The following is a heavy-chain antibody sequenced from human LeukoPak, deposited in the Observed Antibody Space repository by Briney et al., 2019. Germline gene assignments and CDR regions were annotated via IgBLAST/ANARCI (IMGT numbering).Heavy chain of an antibody. D-gene: IGHD3-16*01. V-gene: IGHV4-61*02. CDR2: IYTSGST. CDR3: AREGGGFDY. Sequence: SQTLSLTCTVSGGSISSGSYYWSWIRQPAGKGLEWIGRIYTSGSTNYNPSLKSRVTISVDTSKNQFSLKLSSVTAADTAVYYCAREGGGFDYWGQGTLVTVSS. CDR1: GGSISSGSYY. J-gene: IGHJ4*02.